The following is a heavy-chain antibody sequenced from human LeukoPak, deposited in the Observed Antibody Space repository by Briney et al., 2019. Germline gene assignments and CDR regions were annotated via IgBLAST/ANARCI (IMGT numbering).Heavy chain of an antibody. CDR1: GSNLGVSG. V-gene: IGHV3-33*01. D-gene: IGHD3-10*01. J-gene: IGHJ4*02. CDR2: IGHDGKYL. Sequence: SGGSRRPAGAALGSNLGVSGSAWVRQPPGKGRGWVGAIGHDGKYLKSLDSVRGRSAMSSDNSSNPLGLQMNGLRLADTALSYCARDFGVGRYFDYCGQGTLVTVSS. CDR3: ARDFGVGRYFDY.